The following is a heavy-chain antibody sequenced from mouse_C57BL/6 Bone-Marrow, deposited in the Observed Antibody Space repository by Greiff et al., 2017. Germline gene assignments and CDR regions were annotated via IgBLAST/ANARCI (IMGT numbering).Heavy chain of an antibody. CDR1: GFTFSSYT. Sequence: EVQLVESGGGLVKPGGSLKLSCAASGFTFSSYTMSWVRQTPEKRLQWVAAISGGGGNTYYPDSVQGRFTISRDNGKNILYLQMGSLRSEDTALYYCSRQVTTVLATKYFDVWGTGTTVTVSS. D-gene: IGHD1-1*01. J-gene: IGHJ1*03. CDR3: SRQVTTVLATKYFDV. CDR2: ISGGGGNT. V-gene: IGHV5-9*01.